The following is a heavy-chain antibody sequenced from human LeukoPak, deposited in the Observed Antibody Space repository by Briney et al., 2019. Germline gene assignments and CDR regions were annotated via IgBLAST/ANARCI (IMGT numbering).Heavy chain of an antibody. Sequence: PGGSLRLSCAASGFTFSTYAMSWVRQAPGKGLGWVSAISASGGSTYYADSVKGRFTISRDNSMNTLYLQMNSLRAEDTAVYYCAKKVEKSSGYYYGYWGQGTLVTVSS. CDR3: AKKVEKSSGYYYGY. D-gene: IGHD3-22*01. V-gene: IGHV3-23*01. CDR2: ISASGGST. J-gene: IGHJ4*02. CDR1: GFTFSTYA.